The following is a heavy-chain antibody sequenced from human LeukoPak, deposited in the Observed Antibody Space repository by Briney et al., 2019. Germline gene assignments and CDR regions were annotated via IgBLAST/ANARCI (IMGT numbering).Heavy chain of an antibody. CDR2: ISAYNGNT. J-gene: IGHJ3*02. CDR1: GYTFTSYG. Sequence: GASVKVSCKASGYTFTSYGISWVRQAPGQGLEWMGWISAYNGNTNYAQKLQGRVTMTTDTSTSTAYMELRSLRSDDTAVYYCAREWYSSGWYDAFDIWGRGTMVTVSS. V-gene: IGHV1-18*01. CDR3: AREWYSSGWYDAFDI. D-gene: IGHD6-19*01.